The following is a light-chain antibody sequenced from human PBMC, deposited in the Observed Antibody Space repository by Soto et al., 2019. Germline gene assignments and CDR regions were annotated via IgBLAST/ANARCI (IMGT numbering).Light chain of an antibody. CDR3: QHYGSSPYT. V-gene: IGKV3-20*01. J-gene: IGKJ2*01. CDR1: QSVSSSY. Sequence: EVVLTQSPGTLSLSPGERATLSCRASQSVSSSYLAWYQQKPGQAPRLLIYVASSRATGIPDRFSGSGSGTYFTITISRLEPEDFAMYYGQHYGSSPYTFGRGTKLEIK. CDR2: VAS.